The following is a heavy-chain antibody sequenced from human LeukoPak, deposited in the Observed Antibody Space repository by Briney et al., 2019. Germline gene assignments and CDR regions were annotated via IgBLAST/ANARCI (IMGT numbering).Heavy chain of an antibody. J-gene: IGHJ6*02. CDR2: IIPIFGTA. CDR1: EGTFSSYA. CDR3: AREAGDPRRYYYYGMDV. V-gene: IGHV1-69*01. Sequence: SVKVSCKASEGTFSSYAISWVRQAPGQGLEWMGGIIPIFGTANYAQKFQGRVTITADESTSTAYMELSSLRSEDTAVYYCAREAGDPRRYYYYGMDVWGQGTTVTVSS. D-gene: IGHD7-27*01.